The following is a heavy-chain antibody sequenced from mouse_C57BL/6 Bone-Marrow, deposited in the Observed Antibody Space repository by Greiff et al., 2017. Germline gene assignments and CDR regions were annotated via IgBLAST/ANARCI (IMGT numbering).Heavy chain of an antibody. J-gene: IGHJ3*01. V-gene: IGHV5-6*02. D-gene: IGHD1-1*01. CDR3: GRHRGYGSSFAY. Sequence: DVKLVESGGDLVKPGGSLKLSCAASGFTFSSYGMSWVRQTPDKRLEWVATISSGGSYTYYPDSVKGRFTISRDNAKNTLYLQMSSLKSEDTAMYYCGRHRGYGSSFAYWGQGTLVTVSA. CDR2: ISSGGSYT. CDR1: GFTFSSYG.